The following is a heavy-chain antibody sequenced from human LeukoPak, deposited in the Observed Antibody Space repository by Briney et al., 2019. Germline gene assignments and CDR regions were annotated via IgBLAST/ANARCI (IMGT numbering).Heavy chain of an antibody. V-gene: IGHV3-23*01. CDR1: GFTLSRYA. CDR3: ARASSKQLAGYLPDGFDI. Sequence: GGSLRLSCAASGFTLSRYAMTWVRQAPGKGLDWVAAISGSGGSTYYADSVKGRFTISRDNAKNSLSLQMNSLRADDAAVYYCARASSKQLAGYLPDGFDIWGQGTMVTVSS. J-gene: IGHJ3*02. CDR2: ISGSGGST. D-gene: IGHD3-9*01.